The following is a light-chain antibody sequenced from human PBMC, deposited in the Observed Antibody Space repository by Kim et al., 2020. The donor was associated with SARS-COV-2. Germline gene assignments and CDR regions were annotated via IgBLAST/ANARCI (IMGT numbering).Light chain of an antibody. Sequence: VSPGERAPRSCRASPSVSSNLAWYQQKPGQAPRIPSYGASTRATGIPARFSGSGSGTEFTLTISSLQSEDFAVYYCQQYNNWTPYTFGQGTKLEI. CDR2: GAS. J-gene: IGKJ2*01. V-gene: IGKV3-15*01. CDR1: PSVSSN. CDR3: QQYNNWTPYT.